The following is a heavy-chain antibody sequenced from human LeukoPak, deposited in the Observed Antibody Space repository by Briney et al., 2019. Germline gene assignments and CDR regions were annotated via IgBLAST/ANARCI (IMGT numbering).Heavy chain of an antibody. CDR3: ARLTGTRLGWWFDP. V-gene: IGHV4-59*11. D-gene: IGHD1-7*01. J-gene: IGHJ5*02. CDR2: IYYSGST. Sequence: SETLSLTCTVSGGSISSHYWSWIRQPPGKGLEWIGYIYYSGSTSYNPSLKSRVTISVDTSKNQFSLKLSSVTAADTAVYYCARLTGTRLGWWFDPWGQGTLVTVSS. CDR1: GGSISSHY.